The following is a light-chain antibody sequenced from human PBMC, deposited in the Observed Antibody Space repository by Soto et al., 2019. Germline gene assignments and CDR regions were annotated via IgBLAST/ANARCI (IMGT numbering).Light chain of an antibody. CDR1: QSVSSS. J-gene: IGKJ4*01. Sequence: EIVLTQSPATLSLSPGERATLSCRASQSVSSSLAWYQQKPGQAPRLFIYDASNTATGIPARFSGSGSGTDFTLTISSLEPEDFAVYYCQHRSNWPLTFGGGTKVEIK. CDR2: DAS. CDR3: QHRSNWPLT. V-gene: IGKV3-11*01.